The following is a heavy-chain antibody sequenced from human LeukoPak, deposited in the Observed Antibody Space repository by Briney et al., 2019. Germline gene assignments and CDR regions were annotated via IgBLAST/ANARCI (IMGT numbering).Heavy chain of an antibody. CDR1: GGTFSSYA. J-gene: IGHJ6*02. Sequence: ASVKVSCKASGGTFSSYAISWVRQAPGQGLEWMGRIIPIFGIANYAQKFQGRVTITADKSTSTACMELSSLRSEDTAVYYCASPNQWLAYYYYGMDVWGQGTTVTVSS. CDR3: ASPNQWLAYYYYGMDV. V-gene: IGHV1-69*04. CDR2: IIPIFGIA. D-gene: IGHD6-19*01.